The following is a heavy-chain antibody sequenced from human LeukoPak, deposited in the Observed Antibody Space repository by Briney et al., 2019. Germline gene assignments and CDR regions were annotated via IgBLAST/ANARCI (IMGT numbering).Heavy chain of an antibody. Sequence: PGGSLRLSCAASGFTFSNAWMSWVRQAPGKGLEWVGRIKSKTDGGTTDYAAPVKGRFTISRDDSKNTLYLQMNSLKTEDTAVYYCTTVSLDFKDYYYYMDVWGKGTTVTVSS. CDR3: TTVSLDFKDYYYYMDV. J-gene: IGHJ6*03. CDR1: GFTFSNAW. V-gene: IGHV3-15*01. D-gene: IGHD3-9*01. CDR2: IKSKTDGGTT.